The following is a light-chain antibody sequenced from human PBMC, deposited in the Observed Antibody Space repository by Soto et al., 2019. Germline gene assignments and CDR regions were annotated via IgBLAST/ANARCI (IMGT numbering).Light chain of an antibody. J-gene: IGLJ3*02. Sequence: QSALTQPASVSGSPGQSITISCTGTSSNIGTYNLVSWYQQHPGKAPKLVIFEGSKRPSGVSNRFSGSKSGNTASLTISGLQAEDEADYYCGSYASGSTSFGGGTKVTVL. CDR2: EGS. CDR1: SSNIGTYNL. CDR3: GSYASGSTS. V-gene: IGLV2-14*02.